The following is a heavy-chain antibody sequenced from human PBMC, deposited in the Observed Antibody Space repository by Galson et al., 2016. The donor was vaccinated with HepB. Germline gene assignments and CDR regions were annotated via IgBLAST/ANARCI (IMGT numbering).Heavy chain of an antibody. CDR1: GGSIVSSSYY. CDR2: MFYSGST. D-gene: IGHD1-26*01. CDR3: ARQSVGAFDY. J-gene: IGHJ4*02. Sequence: ETLSLTCTVSGGSIVSSSYYWGWIRQPPGKGLDWIGNMFYSGSTYYNPSLKSRVTISVDTSRNHFSLQLTSVTAADTAVYYCARQSVGAFDYWGQGTLVTVSS. V-gene: IGHV4-39*01.